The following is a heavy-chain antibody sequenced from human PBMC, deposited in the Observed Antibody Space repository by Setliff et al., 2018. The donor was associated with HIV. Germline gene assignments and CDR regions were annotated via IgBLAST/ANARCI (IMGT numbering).Heavy chain of an antibody. J-gene: IGHJ6*04. CDR1: GGSISSGSYY. CDR3: ARQPATYNGYNCKYYGTDL. D-gene: IGHD5-12*01. CDR2: IFYSGST. Sequence: SETLSLTCSVSGGSISSGSYYWSCIRQHPGKCLEWIGYIFYSGSTTYNPSLKSRLTISIDTSKNRFSLKLKSVTAADTAVYYCARQPATYNGYNCKYYGTDLWGKGTTVTVSS. V-gene: IGHV4-31*03.